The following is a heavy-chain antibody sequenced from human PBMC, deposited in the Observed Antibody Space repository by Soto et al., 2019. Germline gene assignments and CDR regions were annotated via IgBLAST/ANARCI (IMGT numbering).Heavy chain of an antibody. CDR3: ARRVAIFSYYYYMDV. CDR2: ISSSSSTI. CDR1: GFTFSSYS. J-gene: IGHJ6*03. Sequence: GSLRLSCAASGFTFSSYSMNWVRQAPGKGLEWVSYISSSSSTIYYADSVKGRFTISRDNAKNSLYLQMNSLRAEDTAVYYCARRVAIFSYYYYMDVWGKGTTVTVSS. D-gene: IGHD2-21*01. V-gene: IGHV3-48*01.